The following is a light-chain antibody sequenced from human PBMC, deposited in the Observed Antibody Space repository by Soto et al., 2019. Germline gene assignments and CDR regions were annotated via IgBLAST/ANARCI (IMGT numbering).Light chain of an antibody. CDR1: QGIRNG. Sequence: DIRMTQSPSSLSASVGDRVTITCRASQGIRNGLGWYQQKPGKAPKRLIYAASSLQSGVPSRFSGSGSGTEFTLTISSLQPEDFATYYCLQHNTYPYTFGQGTKLEIK. J-gene: IGKJ2*01. CDR2: AAS. V-gene: IGKV1-17*01. CDR3: LQHNTYPYT.